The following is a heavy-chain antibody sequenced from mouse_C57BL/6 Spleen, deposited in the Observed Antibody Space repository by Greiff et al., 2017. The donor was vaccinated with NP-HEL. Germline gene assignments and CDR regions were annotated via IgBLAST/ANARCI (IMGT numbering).Heavy chain of an antibody. D-gene: IGHD1-1*01. CDR3: ARRGYYYGSSCAMDY. J-gene: IGHJ4*01. CDR2: IDPSDSET. V-gene: IGHV1-52*01. CDR1: GYTFTSYW. Sequence: QVQLQQPGAELVRPGSSVKLSCKASGYTFTSYWMHWVKQRPIQGLEWIGNIDPSDSETHYNQKFKDKATLTVDKSSSTAYMPLSSLTSEDSAVYYCARRGYYYGSSCAMDYWGQGTSVTVSS.